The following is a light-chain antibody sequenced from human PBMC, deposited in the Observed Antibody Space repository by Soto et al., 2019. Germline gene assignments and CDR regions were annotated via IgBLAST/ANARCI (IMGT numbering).Light chain of an antibody. CDR2: GNT. CDR3: QSYDSSLSRSV. Sequence: QSVLTQPPSVSGAPGQRITISCTGSSSNIGAGYDVHWYQQLPGTAPKLLIYGNTNRSSGVPDRFSGSKSGTSASLAITGLQAEDEADYYCQSYDSSLSRSVFGGGTKLTVL. V-gene: IGLV1-40*01. J-gene: IGLJ2*01. CDR1: SSNIGAGYD.